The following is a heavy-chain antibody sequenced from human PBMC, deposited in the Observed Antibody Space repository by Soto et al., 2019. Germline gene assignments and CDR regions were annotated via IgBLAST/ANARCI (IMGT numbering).Heavy chain of an antibody. CDR3: ARGGGYSGYDYQLAY. D-gene: IGHD5-12*01. J-gene: IGHJ4*02. CDR1: GGSISSYY. V-gene: IGHV4-59*01. CDR2: ISDSGST. Sequence: SETLSLTCIVSGGSISSYYWSWIRQPPGKGLEWIGYISDSGSTNYNPSLKSRVTISVDTSKSQFSLTLSSVTAADTAVYYCARGGGYSGYDYQLAYWGQGTLVTVSS.